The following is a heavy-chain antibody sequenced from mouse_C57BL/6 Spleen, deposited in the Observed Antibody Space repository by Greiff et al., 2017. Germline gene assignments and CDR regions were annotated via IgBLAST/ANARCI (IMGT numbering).Heavy chain of an antibody. CDR1: GYTFTSYW. CDR3: ARGNYYAMDY. V-gene: IGHV1-64*01. Sequence: VQLQQPGAELVKPGASVKLSCKASGYTFTSYWMHWVKQRPGQGLAWIGMIHPNSGSTKYNEKFKSKATLTVDKSSSTAYMQLSSLTSEDSAVYYCARGNYYAMDYWGQGTSVTVSS. J-gene: IGHJ4*01. CDR2: IHPNSGST.